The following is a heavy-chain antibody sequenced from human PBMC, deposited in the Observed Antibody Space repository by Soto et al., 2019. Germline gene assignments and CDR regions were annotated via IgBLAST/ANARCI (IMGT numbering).Heavy chain of an antibody. V-gene: IGHV3-48*01. CDR1: GFTFRTYN. D-gene: IGHD6-19*01. Sequence: EVHLVESGGGLVQPGGSLRLSCAASGFTFRTYNMNWVRQAPGKGVEWVSYISSSTGTIYYADSVKGRFTISRDNAKNSLYLQMNSLRAEDTAVYYCARVYGIAVAGTLDFWGQGTLVTVSS. CDR3: ARVYGIAVAGTLDF. J-gene: IGHJ4*02. CDR2: ISSSTGTI.